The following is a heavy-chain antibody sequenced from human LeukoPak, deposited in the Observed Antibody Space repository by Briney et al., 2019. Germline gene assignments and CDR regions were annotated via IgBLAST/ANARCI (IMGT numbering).Heavy chain of an antibody. D-gene: IGHD2-21*02. CDR1: GFTFSSYA. J-gene: IGHJ6*03. CDR2: ISYDGSNK. V-gene: IGHV3-30*04. Sequence: GGSLRLSCAASGFTFSSYAMHWVRQAPGKGLEWVAVISYDGSNKYYADSVKGRFTISRDNSKNTLYLQMNSLRAEDTAVYYCARDGPIVVVTAGSPYYYYMDVWGKGTTVTVSS. CDR3: ARDGPIVVVTAGSPYYYYMDV.